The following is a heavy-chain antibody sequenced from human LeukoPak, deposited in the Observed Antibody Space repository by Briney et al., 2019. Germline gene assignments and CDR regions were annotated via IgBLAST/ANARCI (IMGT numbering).Heavy chain of an antibody. V-gene: IGHV3-30*03. Sequence: GRSLRLSCAASGFTFSSYGMHWVRQAPGKGLEWVALISSDGGKKYYADSVKGRFTISRDNSKDTLFLQMNSLKADDTAVYYCAREHYDDSGGYSSGLDVWGQGTTVTVSS. D-gene: IGHD3-22*01. CDR1: GFTFSSYG. J-gene: IGHJ6*02. CDR3: AREHYDDSGGYSSGLDV. CDR2: ISSDGGKK.